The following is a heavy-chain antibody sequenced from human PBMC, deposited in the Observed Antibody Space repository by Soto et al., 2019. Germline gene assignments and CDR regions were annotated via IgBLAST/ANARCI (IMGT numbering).Heavy chain of an antibody. V-gene: IGHV1-69*13. CDR2: IIPIFGTA. CDR1: GGTFSSYA. D-gene: IGHD2-2*01. J-gene: IGHJ6*02. Sequence: SVKVSCKASGGTFSSYAISWVRQAPGQGLEWMGGIIPIFGTANYAQKFQGRVTITADESTSTAYMELSSLRSEDTAVYYCARVPPYCISTSCPPGWYHYYGMDVWGQGTTVTVAS. CDR3: ARVPPYCISTSCPPGWYHYYGMDV.